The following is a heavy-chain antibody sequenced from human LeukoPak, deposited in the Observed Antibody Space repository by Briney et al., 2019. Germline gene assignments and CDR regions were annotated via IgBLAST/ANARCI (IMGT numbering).Heavy chain of an antibody. J-gene: IGHJ4*02. CDR2: VSGSSGSA. D-gene: IGHD4-17*01. CDR1: GFTFSSYA. Sequence: GSLRLSCAASGFTFSSYAMNWVRQAPGKGLEWVSAVSGSSGSAYYADSVKGRFTISRDNSKDTLYLQMNSLRAEDTAVHYCARGVYSSVTLPPYSDYWGQGTLVTVSS. CDR3: ARGVYSSVTLPPYSDY. V-gene: IGHV3-23*01.